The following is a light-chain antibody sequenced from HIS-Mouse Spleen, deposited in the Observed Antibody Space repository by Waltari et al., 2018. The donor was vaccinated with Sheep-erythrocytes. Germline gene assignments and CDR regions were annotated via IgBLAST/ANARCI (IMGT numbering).Light chain of an antibody. CDR3: CSYAGSSTPWV. V-gene: IGLV2-23*01. J-gene: IGLJ3*02. CDR1: SSDVGSYNL. Sequence: QSALTQPASVSGSPGQSITISCTGTSSDVGSYNLVSWYQQHPGNAPKRMIYEGSKRHSGVSNRFSGSKSGTTDSLTISRLQAEDEADYYCCSYAGSSTPWVFGGGTKLTVL. CDR2: EGS.